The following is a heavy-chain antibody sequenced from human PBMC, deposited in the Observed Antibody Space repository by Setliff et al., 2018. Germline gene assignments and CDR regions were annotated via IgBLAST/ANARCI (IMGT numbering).Heavy chain of an antibody. CDR1: GYSFSTYW. V-gene: IGHV5-51*01. CDR3: ARVGPLTDDAFDI. D-gene: IGHD1-26*01. Sequence: PGEALKISCKGSGYSFSTYWTGWGRQMPGKGLEYMGIIYPADSDTKYSPSFQGQVTISADKSINTAYPQWSSLKASDTAIYYCARVGPLTDDAFDIWGQGTMVTV. J-gene: IGHJ3*02. CDR2: IYPADSDT.